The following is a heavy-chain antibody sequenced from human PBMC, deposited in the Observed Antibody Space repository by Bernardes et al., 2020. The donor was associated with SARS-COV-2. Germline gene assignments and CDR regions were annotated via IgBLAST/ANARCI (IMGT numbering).Heavy chain of an antibody. Sequence: GWSLRLSCEASGFTFRTSTMNWVRQAPGKGLEWVSTITDSGDSTYYADSVKGRFTISRDNSKDRLYLQMNSLRAEDTAVYFCAKRRVEWELLHYFDSWGQGTLVTVSS. CDR1: GFTFRTST. CDR2: ITDSGDST. V-gene: IGHV3-23*01. J-gene: IGHJ4*02. CDR3: AKRRVEWELLHYFDS. D-gene: IGHD1-26*01.